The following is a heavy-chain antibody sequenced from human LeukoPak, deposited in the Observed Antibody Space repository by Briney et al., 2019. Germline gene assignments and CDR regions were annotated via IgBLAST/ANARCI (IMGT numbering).Heavy chain of an antibody. CDR3: AHSLPRGYRYAHPFEY. CDR1: GFSLSTSGVG. J-gene: IGHJ4*02. D-gene: IGHD5-18*01. CDR2: TYWNDDK. Sequence: SGPTLVNPTQTLTLTCTFSGFSLSTSGVGVGWIRQPPGKALEWLALTYWNDDKRYSPSLKSRLTITKDTSKNQVVLTMTNMDPVDTATYYCAHSLPRGYRYAHPFEYWGQGTLVTVSS. V-gene: IGHV2-5*01.